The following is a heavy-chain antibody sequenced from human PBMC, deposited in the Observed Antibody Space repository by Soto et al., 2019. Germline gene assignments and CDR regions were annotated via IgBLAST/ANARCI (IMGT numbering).Heavy chain of an antibody. Sequence: QLQLQELGPGLVKPSETLSLTCTVSGGSISHYHWNWIRQAPGKGMEWIGYIFYNGSTHYNPSLTSRVTISVAMSKNHLSLTLTSVTAAHTAVYYCARSFYPWGKGTLVTVSS. V-gene: IGHV4-59*01. CDR2: IFYNGST. J-gene: IGHJ5*02. CDR3: ARSFYP. CDR1: GGSISHYH.